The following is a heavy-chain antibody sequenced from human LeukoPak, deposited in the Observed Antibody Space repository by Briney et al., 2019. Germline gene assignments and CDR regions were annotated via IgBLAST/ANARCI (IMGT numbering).Heavy chain of an antibody. V-gene: IGHV3-33*01. CDR1: GFTFSSYG. CDR3: ARGEWIQLWPIDY. Sequence: GGSLRLSCAASGFTFSSYGMHWVRQAPGKGLEWVAVIWYDGSNKYYADSVKGRFTISRDNSKNTLYLQMNSLRAEDTAVYYCARGEWIQLWPIDYWGQGTLVTVSS. J-gene: IGHJ4*02. D-gene: IGHD5-18*01. CDR2: IWYDGSNK.